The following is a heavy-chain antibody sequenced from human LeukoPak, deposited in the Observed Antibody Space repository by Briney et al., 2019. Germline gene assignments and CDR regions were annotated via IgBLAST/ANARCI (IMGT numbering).Heavy chain of an antibody. V-gene: IGHV3-48*01. CDR3: ARDGWFGDYNWFDP. CDR1: GCTFSSYS. D-gene: IGHD3-10*01. Sequence: PGGSLRLSCAASGCTFSSYSMHWVLQAPGKGLEWVSYISSASNTIYYADSVKGRFTISRDNAKNSLYLQMNSLRAEDTAMYYCARDGWFGDYNWFDPWGQGTLVTVSS. CDR2: ISSASNTI. J-gene: IGHJ5*02.